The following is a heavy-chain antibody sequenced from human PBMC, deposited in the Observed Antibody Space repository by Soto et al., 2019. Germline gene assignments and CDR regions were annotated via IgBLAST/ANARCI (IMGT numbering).Heavy chain of an antibody. CDR3: ARRRYSGYDGFYCYYGMDV. V-gene: IGHV1-69*13. D-gene: IGHD5-12*01. Sequence: SVKVSCKASGGTFSSYAISWVRQAPGQGLEWMGGIIPIFGTANYAQKFQGRVTITADESTSTAYMELSSVRSEDKAVYYCARRRYSGYDGFYCYYGMDVWGQGTTVTVSS. CDR1: GGTFSSYA. CDR2: IIPIFGTA. J-gene: IGHJ6*02.